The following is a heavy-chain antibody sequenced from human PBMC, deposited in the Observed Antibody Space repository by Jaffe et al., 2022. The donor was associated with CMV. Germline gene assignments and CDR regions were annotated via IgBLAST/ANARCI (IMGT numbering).Heavy chain of an antibody. CDR3: ARHSGYCSGGSCYSGYFQH. CDR1: GFTFSSYG. J-gene: IGHJ1*01. Sequence: QVQLVESGGGVVQPGRSLRLSCAASGFTFSSYGMHWVRQAPGKGLEWVAVIWYDGSNKYYADSVKGRFTISRDNSKNTLYLQMNSLRAEDTAVYYCARHSGYCSGGSCYSGYFQHWGQGTLVTVSS. V-gene: IGHV3-33*08. CDR2: IWYDGSNK. D-gene: IGHD2-15*01.